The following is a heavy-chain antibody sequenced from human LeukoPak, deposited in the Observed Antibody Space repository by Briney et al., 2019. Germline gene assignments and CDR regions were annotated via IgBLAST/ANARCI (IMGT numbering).Heavy chain of an antibody. V-gene: IGHV4-59*11. D-gene: IGHD4-17*01. J-gene: IGHJ3*02. CDR2: IYYSGST. Sequence: SETLSLTCTVSGGSISSHYWSWIRQPPGKGLEWIGYIYYSGSTNYNPSLKSRVTISVDTSKNQFSLKLSSVTAADTAEYYWAKGAPYRDYLDAFDIWGQGTMVTVSS. CDR1: GGSISSHY. CDR3: AKGAPYRDYLDAFDI.